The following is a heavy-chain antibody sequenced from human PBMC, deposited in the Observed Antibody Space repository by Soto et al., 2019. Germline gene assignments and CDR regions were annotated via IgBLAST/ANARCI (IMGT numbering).Heavy chain of an antibody. V-gene: IGHV1-69*13. J-gene: IGHJ5*02. Sequence: SVKVSCKASGGTFSSYAISWVRQAPGQGLEWMGGIIPIFGTANYAQKFQGRVTITADESTSTAYMELSSLRSEDTAVYYCARDRKAAGTNWFDPWGQGTLVTVSS. CDR3: ARDRKAAGTNWFDP. CDR1: GGTFSSYA. D-gene: IGHD6-13*01. CDR2: IIPIFGTA.